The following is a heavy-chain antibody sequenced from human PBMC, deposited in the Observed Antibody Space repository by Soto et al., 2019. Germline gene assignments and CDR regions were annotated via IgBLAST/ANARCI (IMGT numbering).Heavy chain of an antibody. CDR3: ARRIAFGGYKWLDP. Sequence: SQTLSLTCAISWDNISSNSAAWNWIRQSPSRGLEWLGRTYYRSRWSSDYAESVKGRITINPDTSKNQFSLLLNSVTPEDTAVYFCARRIAFGGYKWLDPLGQGTHVTVSS. D-gene: IGHD6-13*01. J-gene: IGHJ5*02. CDR2: TYYRSRWSS. CDR1: WDNISSNSAA. V-gene: IGHV6-1*01.